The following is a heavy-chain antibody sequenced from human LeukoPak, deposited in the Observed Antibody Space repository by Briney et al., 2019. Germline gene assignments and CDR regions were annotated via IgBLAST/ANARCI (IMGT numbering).Heavy chain of an antibody. CDR2: MNPNSGNT. D-gene: IGHD2-2*01. V-gene: IGHV1-8*01. CDR1: GYTFTSYD. CDR3: AREDIVIVPPSRPFDP. Sequence: ASVKVSCKASGYTFTSYDINWVRQATGQGLEWMGWMNPNSGNTGYAQKFQGRVTMTRNTSISTAYMELSSLTSEDTAVYYCAREDIVIVPPSRPFDPWGQGTLVTVSS. J-gene: IGHJ5*02.